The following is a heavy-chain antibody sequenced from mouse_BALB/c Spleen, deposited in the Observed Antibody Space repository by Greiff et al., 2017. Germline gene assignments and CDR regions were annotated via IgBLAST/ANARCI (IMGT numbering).Heavy chain of an antibody. Sequence: QVQLQQSGAVLAKPGASVKMSCTASGFTFTRYWMHWVKQRPGQGLEWIGLLYPSTGSTEYNQKFKDKATLTADKSSSTAYMQMSSLTSEDSAVYYSAGPMDTTRFAYWGQGTRGTVSA. CDR2: LYPSTGST. CDR1: GFTFTRYW. J-gene: IGHJ3*01. V-gene: IGHV1-7*01. D-gene: IGHD2-2*01. CDR3: AGPMDTTRFAY.